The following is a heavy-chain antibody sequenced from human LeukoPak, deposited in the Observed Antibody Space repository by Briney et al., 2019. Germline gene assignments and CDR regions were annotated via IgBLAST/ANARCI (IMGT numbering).Heavy chain of an antibody. CDR2: IYYSGST. Sequence: SETLSLTCSVSGGSISSYYWSWIRQPPGKGLEWIGHIYYSGSTNYNPSLKSRVTISIDTSKNQFSLELSSVTAADTAVYYCARGVRGWSSDYWGEGTLVTVSS. J-gene: IGHJ4*02. V-gene: IGHV4-59*01. D-gene: IGHD6-19*01. CDR1: GGSISSYY. CDR3: ARGVRGWSSDY.